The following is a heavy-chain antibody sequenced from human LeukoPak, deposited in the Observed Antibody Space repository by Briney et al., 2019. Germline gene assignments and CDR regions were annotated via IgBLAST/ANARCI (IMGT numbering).Heavy chain of an antibody. Sequence: GGSLRLSCAASGFTFSSYSMNWVRQAPGKGLEWVSSISSSSSYIYYADSVKGRFTISRDNAKNSLYLQMNSLRAEDTAVYYCARTARRWGTHDAFDIWGQGTMVTVSS. CDR1: GFTFSSYS. CDR3: ARTARRWGTHDAFDI. J-gene: IGHJ3*02. D-gene: IGHD6-6*01. V-gene: IGHV3-21*01. CDR2: ISSSSSYI.